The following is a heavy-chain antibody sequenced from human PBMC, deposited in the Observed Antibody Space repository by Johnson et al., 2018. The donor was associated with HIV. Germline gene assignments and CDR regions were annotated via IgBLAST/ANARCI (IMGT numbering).Heavy chain of an antibody. CDR3: ARGLRQVAAFDI. CDR1: GFTVSSNY. J-gene: IGHJ3*02. CDR2: IYSGGST. Sequence: VQLVESGGGLIQPGGSLRVSCAPSGFTVSSNYMSWVRQAPGKGLEWVSVIYSGGSTYYADSVKGRFTISRDNSKNTLYLQINSLRAEDTAVYYCARGLRQVAAFDIWGQGTMVTVSS. D-gene: IGHD3-16*01. V-gene: IGHV3-53*01.